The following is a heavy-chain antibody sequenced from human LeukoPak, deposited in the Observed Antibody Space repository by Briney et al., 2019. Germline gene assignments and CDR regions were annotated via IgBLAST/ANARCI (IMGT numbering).Heavy chain of an antibody. D-gene: IGHD1-1*01. CDR3: ARDKGTRALDY. V-gene: IGHV3-33*08. CDR1: GFTFSSYA. Sequence: GRSLRLSCAASGFTFSSYAMHWVRQAPGKGLEWVAMIWSDGSNQYYADSVKGRFTISRDNSKNTVYLQMDSLRAEDTAIYFCARDKGTRALDYWGQGVLVTVSS. J-gene: IGHJ4*02. CDR2: IWSDGSNQ.